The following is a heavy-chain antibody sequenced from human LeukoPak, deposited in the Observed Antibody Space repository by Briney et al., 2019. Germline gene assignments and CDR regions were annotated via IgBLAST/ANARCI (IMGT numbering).Heavy chain of an antibody. Sequence: GGSLRLSCAASGFSFSSNYMSWVRQAPGKGLEWVSVIYSGGSTYYSDSVKGRFTISRDNSKNTLYLQMNSLRAEDTAVYYCARTIAAAGKVDYWGQGTLVTVSS. CDR3: ARTIAAAGKVDY. V-gene: IGHV3-53*01. CDR1: GFSFSSNY. J-gene: IGHJ4*02. D-gene: IGHD6-13*01. CDR2: IYSGGST.